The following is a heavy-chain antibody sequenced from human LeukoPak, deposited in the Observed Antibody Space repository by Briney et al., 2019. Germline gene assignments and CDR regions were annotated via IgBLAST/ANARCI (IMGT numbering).Heavy chain of an antibody. Sequence: GGALRLSCVASGCTFSDYAMSWLGQAPAKGREGVSDLSGSGGSTYYADSVKGRFTISRDNSKNTLYVQLNSLRGEDTAVYYCAKDGALYSSWFDYWGQGTLVTVSS. CDR2: LSGSGGST. CDR1: GCTFSDYA. J-gene: IGHJ4*02. V-gene: IGHV3-23*01. D-gene: IGHD6-13*01. CDR3: AKDGALYSSWFDY.